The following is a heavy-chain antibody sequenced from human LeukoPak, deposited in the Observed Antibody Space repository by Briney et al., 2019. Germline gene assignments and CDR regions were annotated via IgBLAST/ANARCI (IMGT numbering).Heavy chain of an antibody. Sequence: GGSLRLSCAASGFTFSSYAMSWDRQAPGKGLEWVSAISGSGGSTYYADSVKGRFTISRDNTKTTLYLQMNSLRAEDTAVYYCAKIGGLLPPLWGQGTLVTVSS. J-gene: IGHJ4*02. D-gene: IGHD3-10*01. CDR2: ISGSGGST. CDR1: GFTFSSYA. CDR3: AKIGGLLPPL. V-gene: IGHV3-23*01.